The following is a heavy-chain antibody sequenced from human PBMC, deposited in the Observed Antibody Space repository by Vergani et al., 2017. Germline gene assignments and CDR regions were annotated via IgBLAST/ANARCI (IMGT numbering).Heavy chain of an antibody. V-gene: IGHV7-4-1*02. J-gene: IGHJ6*02. CDR3: ARDPNYDSSASQMGMDV. Sequence: QVQLVQSGAEVKKPGSSVKVSCKASGGTFSSYAISWVRQAPGQGLEWMGWINTNTGNPTYAQGFTGRFVFSLDTSVSTAYLQISSLKAEDTAVYYCARDPNYDSSASQMGMDVWGQGTTVTVSS. D-gene: IGHD3-22*01. CDR1: GGTFSSYA. CDR2: INTNTGNP.